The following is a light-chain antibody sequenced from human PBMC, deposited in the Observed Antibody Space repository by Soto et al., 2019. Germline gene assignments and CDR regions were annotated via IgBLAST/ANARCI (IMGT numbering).Light chain of an antibody. Sequence: QSVLTQPPSVSGAPGQRVTISCTGNSSNIGSPFDVHWYQHLPGTAPRLLIYANNNRPSGVPDRFSGSKSGTSASLAITGLQSEDEADYYCAVWDDSLDGVVFGGGTKLTVL. J-gene: IGLJ2*01. CDR2: ANN. CDR3: AVWDDSLDGVV. CDR1: SSNIGSPFD. V-gene: IGLV1-40*01.